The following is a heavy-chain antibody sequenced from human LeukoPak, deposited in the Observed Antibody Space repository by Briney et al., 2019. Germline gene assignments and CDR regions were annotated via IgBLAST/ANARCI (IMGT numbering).Heavy chain of an antibody. J-gene: IGHJ4*02. CDR2: IYYSGST. Sequence: PSETLSLTCTVSGGSISSSSYYWGWIRQPPGKGLEWIGSIYYSGSTYYNPSLKSRVTISVDTSKNQFSLKLSSVTAADTAVYYCARRRYYDSSGYYYDWGQGTLVTVSS. V-gene: IGHV4-39*01. CDR3: ARRRYYDSSGYYYD. D-gene: IGHD3-22*01. CDR1: GGSISSSSYY.